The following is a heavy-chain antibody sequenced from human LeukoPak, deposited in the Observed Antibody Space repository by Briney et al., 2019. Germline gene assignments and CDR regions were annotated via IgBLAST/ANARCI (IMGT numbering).Heavy chain of an antibody. CDR2: IYYSGST. D-gene: IGHD3-3*01. V-gene: IGHV4-59*01. J-gene: IGHJ4*02. CDR3: ARVWFPDDFWSGYYSYYFDY. CDR1: GGSISSYY. Sequence: PSETLSLTCTVSGGSISSYYWSWIRQPPGKGLEWIGYIYYSGSTNYNPSLKSRVTISVDTSKNQFSLKLSSVTAADTAVYYCARVWFPDDFWSGYYSYYFDYWGQGTLVTVSS.